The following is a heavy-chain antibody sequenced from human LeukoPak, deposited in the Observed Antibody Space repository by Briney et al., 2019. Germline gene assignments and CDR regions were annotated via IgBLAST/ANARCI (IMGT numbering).Heavy chain of an antibody. D-gene: IGHD4-17*01. Sequence: GGSLRLSCAASGFTVSSNYMSWVRQAPGKGLEWVSVIYSGGSTYYADSVKGRFAISRDNSKNTLYLQMNSLRAEDTAVYYCARDYGDYDGMDVWGQGTTVTVSS. V-gene: IGHV3-53*01. CDR2: IYSGGST. J-gene: IGHJ6*02. CDR1: GFTVSSNY. CDR3: ARDYGDYDGMDV.